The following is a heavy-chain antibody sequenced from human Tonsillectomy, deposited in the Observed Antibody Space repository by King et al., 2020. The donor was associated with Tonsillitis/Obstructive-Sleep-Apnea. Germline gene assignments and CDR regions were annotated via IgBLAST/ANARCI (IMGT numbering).Heavy chain of an antibody. CDR2: IYYSGST. Sequence: QLQLQESGPGLVKPSETLSLTCTVSDGSISSSNYYWGWIRQPPGKGLEWIGSIYYSGSTYYNPSLKSRVTISVDTSKNQFSLKLSSVTAADTAVYYCARQGYYDSSASDYWGQGTLVTVSS. CDR3: ARQGYYDSSASDY. V-gene: IGHV4-39*01. CDR1: DGSISSSNYY. D-gene: IGHD3-22*01. J-gene: IGHJ4*02.